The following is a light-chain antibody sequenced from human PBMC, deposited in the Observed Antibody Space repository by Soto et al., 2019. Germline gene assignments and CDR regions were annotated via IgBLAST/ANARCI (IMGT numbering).Light chain of an antibody. CDR1: QSVSSSY. V-gene: IGKV3-20*01. J-gene: IGKJ1*01. Sequence: EIVLTQSPGTLSLSPGERATLSCRASQSVSSSYLAWCQQKPGQAPRLLIYGASNRATGIPDRFSGSGSGTDFTLTISRLEPEDFAVYYCQQYGSSPWTFGQGTKVEIK. CDR2: GAS. CDR3: QQYGSSPWT.